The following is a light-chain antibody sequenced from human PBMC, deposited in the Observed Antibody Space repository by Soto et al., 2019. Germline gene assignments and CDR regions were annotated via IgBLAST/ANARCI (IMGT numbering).Light chain of an antibody. CDR1: HNDIGTYDY. V-gene: IGLV2-14*03. J-gene: IGLJ3*02. Sequence: QSALTQPPSVSGSPGQSITISCTGNHNDIGTYDYVSWYQQHPGRAPRLLIHGVTTRPSGISGRFSASKSGLTASLTISGLQPEDEADYYCATWGGSLSMAFGGGTKLTVL. CDR3: ATWGGSLSMA. CDR2: GVT.